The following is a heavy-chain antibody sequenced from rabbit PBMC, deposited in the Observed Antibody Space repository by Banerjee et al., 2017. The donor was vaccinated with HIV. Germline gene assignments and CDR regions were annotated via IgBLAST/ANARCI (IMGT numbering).Heavy chain of an antibody. V-gene: IGHV1S45*01. Sequence: QQQLVESGGDLVKPGASLTLTCKASGFTLSSYWMWWVRQAPGKGLEWIACINSNTGNTVYASWAKGPFTISKTSSTTVTLQMTSLTAADTATYFCARDLAGVIGWNFNLWGQGTLVTVS. J-gene: IGHJ4*01. CDR1: GFTLSSYW. CDR2: INSNTGNT. CDR3: ARDLAGVIGWNFNL. D-gene: IGHD4-1*01.